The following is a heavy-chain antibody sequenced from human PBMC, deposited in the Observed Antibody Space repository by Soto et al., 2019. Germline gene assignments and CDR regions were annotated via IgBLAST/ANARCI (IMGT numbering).Heavy chain of an antibody. Sequence: GESLKISCKGSGYSFTSYWIGWVRQMPGKGLEWMGIIYPGDPDTRYSPSFQGQVTTSADKSISTAYLQWSSLKASDTAVYFCARLGPYGSESYMFRHTRFDPWGQGTRVTVSS. CDR2: IYPGDPDT. CDR1: GYSFTSYW. J-gene: IGHJ5*02. V-gene: IGHV5-51*01. CDR3: ARLGPYGSESYMFRHTRFDP. D-gene: IGHD3-10*01.